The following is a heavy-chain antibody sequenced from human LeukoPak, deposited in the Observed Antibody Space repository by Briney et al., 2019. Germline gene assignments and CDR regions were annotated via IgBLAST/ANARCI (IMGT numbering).Heavy chain of an antibody. CDR1: GLIFSSYW. CDR3: ARDYDYFSGHNLDAYDI. CDR2: IKEDGSAK. J-gene: IGHJ3*02. Sequence: GGSLRLSCSASGLIFSSYWMTWVRQAPGKGLEWVANIKEDGSAKSYVDSVKGRFTISRDNAKNSLYLQMNSLRVEDTAVYYCARDYDYFSGHNLDAYDIWGQGITVIVSS. D-gene: IGHD2-15*01. V-gene: IGHV3-7*01.